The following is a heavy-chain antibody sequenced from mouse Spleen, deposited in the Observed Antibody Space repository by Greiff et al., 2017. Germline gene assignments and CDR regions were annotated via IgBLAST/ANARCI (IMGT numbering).Heavy chain of an antibody. D-gene: IGHD2-1*01. J-gene: IGHJ4*01. CDR1: GYTFTSYW. CDR2: IDPSDSYT. Sequence: VQLQQSGAELVMPGASVKLSCKASGYTFTSYWMHWVKQRPGQGLEWIGEIDPSDSYTNYNQKFKGKATLTVDKSSSTAYMQLSSLTSEDSAVYYCARLNGNYVAYAMDYWGQGTSVTVSS. CDR3: ARLNGNYVAYAMDY. V-gene: IGHV1-69*01.